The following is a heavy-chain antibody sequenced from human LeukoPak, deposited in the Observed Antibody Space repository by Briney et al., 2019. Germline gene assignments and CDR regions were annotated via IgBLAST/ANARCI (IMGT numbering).Heavy chain of an antibody. CDR3: ARDPHIAAAGPIFDY. V-gene: IGHV3-48*02. J-gene: IGHJ4*02. D-gene: IGHD6-13*01. CDR2: ISNSSTTR. CDR1: GLTFSSYS. Sequence: PGGSLRLSCVVSGLTFSSYSMNWVRQAPGKGLEWVSYISNSSTTRYYADSVKGRFTISRDNAKNSLYLQMNSLRDEDSAVYYCARDPHIAAAGPIFDYWGQGTLVTVSS.